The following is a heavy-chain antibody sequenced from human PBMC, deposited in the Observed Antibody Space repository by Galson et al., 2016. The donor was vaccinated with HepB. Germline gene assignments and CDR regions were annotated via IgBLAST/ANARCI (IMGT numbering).Heavy chain of an antibody. V-gene: IGHV3-33*01. CDR2: IWYDGSNK. D-gene: IGHD2/OR15-2a*01. CDR1: GFTFSKYG. CDR3: AREEFYCAGNSCSSYGMDV. Sequence: SLRLSCAASGFTFSKYGIHWVRQAPGKGLEWVAVIWYDGSNKYYADSVKGRFTISRDNSKTYLQMSSLRAEDTALYYCAREEFYCAGNSCSSYGMDVWGQGTTVTVSS. J-gene: IGHJ6*02.